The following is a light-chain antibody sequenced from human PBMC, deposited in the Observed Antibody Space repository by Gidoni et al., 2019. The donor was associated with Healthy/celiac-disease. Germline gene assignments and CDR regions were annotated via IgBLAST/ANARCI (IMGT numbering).Light chain of an antibody. CDR1: QSISSY. CDR3: QQSYSTPGT. V-gene: IGKV1-39*01. CDR2: AAS. J-gene: IGKJ1*01. Sequence: DTQKTQSPSSLSASVGDRVTITCRASQSISSYLNWYQQKPGNAPKLLIYAASSLQSGVPSRFSGSGSGTDFTLTISSLQPEDFATYYCQQSYSTPGTFGQGTKVEIK.